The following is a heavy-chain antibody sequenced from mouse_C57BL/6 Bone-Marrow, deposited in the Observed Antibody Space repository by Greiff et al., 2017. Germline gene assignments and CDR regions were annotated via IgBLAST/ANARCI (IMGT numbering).Heavy chain of an antibody. J-gene: IGHJ2*01. Sequence: DVQLVESGGGLVKPGGSLKLSCAASGFTFSSYAMSWVRQTPEKRLEWVATISDGGSYTYYPDNVKGRFTISRDNAKNNLYLQMSHLKSEDTAMYYCARDSYSNYVPWFAYWGQGTTLTVSS. D-gene: IGHD2-5*01. V-gene: IGHV5-4*01. CDR2: ISDGGSYT. CDR3: ARDSYSNYVPWFAY. CDR1: GFTFSSYA.